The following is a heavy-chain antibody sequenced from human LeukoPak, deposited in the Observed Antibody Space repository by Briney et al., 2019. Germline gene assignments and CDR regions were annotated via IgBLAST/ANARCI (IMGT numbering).Heavy chain of an antibody. CDR3: ARGPTFGGVIVL. J-gene: IGHJ1*01. CDR2: IYKGGAT. D-gene: IGHD3-16*02. CDR1: GLIVSTNY. Sequence: GGSLRLSCAASGLIVSTNYMSWVRQVPGKGLEWVSVIYKGGATYYADSVQGRFTISRDNSKKTLYLQMNSLRAEDTAMYYCARGPTFGGVIVLWGQGTLVTVSS. V-gene: IGHV3-53*01.